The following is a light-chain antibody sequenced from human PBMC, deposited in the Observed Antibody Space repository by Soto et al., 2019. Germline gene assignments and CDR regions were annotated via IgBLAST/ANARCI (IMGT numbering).Light chain of an antibody. CDR3: CSYAGSYTWV. J-gene: IGLJ3*02. Sequence: QSALTQPRAVSGSPGQSVTISCTGNSSDVGGDNFVSWYQQHPGKAPKLMSYDVSKRPSGVPDRFSGSKSANTASLTISGLQAEDEADYSCCSYAGSYTWVFGGGTKVTVL. CDR2: DVS. CDR1: SSDVGGDNF. V-gene: IGLV2-11*01.